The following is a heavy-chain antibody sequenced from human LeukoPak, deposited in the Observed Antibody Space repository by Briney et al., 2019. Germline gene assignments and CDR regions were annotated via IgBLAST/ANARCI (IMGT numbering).Heavy chain of an antibody. CDR1: GFTFSSYG. V-gene: IGHV3-33*01. CDR2: IWYDGSYK. J-gene: IGHJ4*02. Sequence: GGSLRLSCAASGFTFSSYGMHWVRQAPGKGLEWVAVIWYDGSYKYYADSVKGRFTISRDNSKNTLYLQMNSLRAEDTAVYYCARGGYYDFWSGLDYWGQGTLVTVSS. D-gene: IGHD3-3*01. CDR3: ARGGYYDFWSGLDY.